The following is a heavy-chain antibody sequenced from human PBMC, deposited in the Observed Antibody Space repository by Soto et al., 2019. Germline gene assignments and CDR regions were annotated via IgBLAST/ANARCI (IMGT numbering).Heavy chain of an antibody. CDR1: GGSFSGYY. J-gene: IGHJ4*02. D-gene: IGHD2-15*01. CDR3: ARGENVVVVAATRHHRKHSNDY. V-gene: IGHV4-34*01. CDR2: INHSGST. Sequence: SETLSLTCAVYGGSFSGYYWSWIRQPPGKGLEWIGEINHSGSTNYNPSLKSRVTISVDTSKNQFSLKLSSVTAADTAVYYCARGENVVVVAATRHHRKHSNDYWGQGTLVTVSS.